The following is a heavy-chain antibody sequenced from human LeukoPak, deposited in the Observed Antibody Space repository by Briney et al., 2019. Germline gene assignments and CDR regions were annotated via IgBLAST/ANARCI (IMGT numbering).Heavy chain of an antibody. CDR3: AREGLTTVTPDAFDI. CDR1: GFTFSSYA. J-gene: IGHJ3*02. CDR2: ISYDGSNK. D-gene: IGHD4-17*01. V-gene: IGHV3-30-3*01. Sequence: GGSLRLSCAASGFTFSSYAMHWVRQAPGKGLEWVAVISYDGSNKYYADSVKGRFTISRDNSKNTLYPQMNSLRAEDTAVYYCAREGLTTVTPDAFDIWGQGTMVTVSS.